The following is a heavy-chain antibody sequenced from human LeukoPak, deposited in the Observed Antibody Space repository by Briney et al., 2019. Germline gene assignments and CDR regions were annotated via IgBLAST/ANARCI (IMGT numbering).Heavy chain of an antibody. V-gene: IGHV4-31*03. Sequence: SETLSLTCTLSGVSISYGTYCWSWIRQHTGKGLEWIGYISDCGSTYYNPSLKSRVTISVDTSSNQFSLKLRSVTAADTALCCCSTGRLGEYPGDIWGQGTTVTVSS. D-gene: IGHD3-16*01. CDR3: STGRLGEYPGDI. CDR1: GVSISYGTYC. J-gene: IGHJ3*02. CDR2: ISDCGST.